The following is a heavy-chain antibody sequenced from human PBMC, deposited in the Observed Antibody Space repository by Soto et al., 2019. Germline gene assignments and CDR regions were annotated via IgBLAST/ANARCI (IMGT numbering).Heavy chain of an antibody. D-gene: IGHD3-22*01. CDR2: ISAYNGNT. J-gene: IGHJ4*02. CDR1: GYTFTSSG. Sequence: QVQLVQSGAEVKKPGAAVKVSCKASGYTFTSSGISWVRQSPGQGLEGMGWISAYNGNTNDAQKLQGRVTMTTDKSQSTAYMELRSLRSDDPAVYYWASTDYYDSSYFDYWGQGTLVTVSS. CDR3: ASTDYYDSSYFDY. V-gene: IGHV1-18*04.